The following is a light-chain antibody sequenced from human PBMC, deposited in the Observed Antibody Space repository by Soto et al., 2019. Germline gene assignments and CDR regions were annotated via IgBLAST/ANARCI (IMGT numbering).Light chain of an antibody. Sequence: EIVMTQSPATLSVSPGERATVSCRASQSVSSNLAWYQQQPGQAPRLLIYGASPRATGIPSRFNGSGSGTEFTLTIGSLQSEDFAVYYCQQYNNLPRTLGQGTKLEIK. J-gene: IGKJ2*01. V-gene: IGKV3-15*01. CDR2: GAS. CDR1: QSVSSN. CDR3: QQYNNLPRT.